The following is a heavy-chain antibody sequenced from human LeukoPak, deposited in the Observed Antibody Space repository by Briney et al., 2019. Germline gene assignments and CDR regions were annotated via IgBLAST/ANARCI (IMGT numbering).Heavy chain of an antibody. CDR2: ISYSGGT. Sequence: PSETLSFTCSVSGVSSISTYYYSWIRQPPGKGLEWIGYISYSGGTNYNPSLKSRVTISRDTPKNQFSLRLTSVTVADTAVYYCVRHRRTTTFDYWGQGTLVTVSS. CDR3: VRHRRTTTFDY. J-gene: IGHJ4*02. D-gene: IGHD1-7*01. V-gene: IGHV4-59*01. CDR1: GVSSISTYY.